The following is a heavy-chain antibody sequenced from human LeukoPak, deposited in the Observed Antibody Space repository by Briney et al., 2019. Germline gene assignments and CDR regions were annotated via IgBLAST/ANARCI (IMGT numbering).Heavy chain of an antibody. V-gene: IGHV3-30*02. Sequence: GGSLRLSCAASGFTFSSYGMHWVRQAPGKGLEWVAFIRYDGSDKYYADSVKGRFIISRDNSKNTLYLQMNSLRVEDTAVYYCAKESGFSVGLPAAPDYWGQGTLVTVSS. CDR2: IRYDGSDK. D-gene: IGHD2-2*01. CDR1: GFTFSSYG. J-gene: IGHJ4*02. CDR3: AKESGFSVGLPAAPDY.